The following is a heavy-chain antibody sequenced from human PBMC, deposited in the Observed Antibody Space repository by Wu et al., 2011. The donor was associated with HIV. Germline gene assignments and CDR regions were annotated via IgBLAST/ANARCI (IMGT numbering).Heavy chain of an antibody. CDR3: ARPYCSGGNCLGFDY. J-gene: IGHJ4*02. CDR2: INPNSGDR. D-gene: IGHD2-15*01. Sequence: QVQLVQSGAEVKEPGASVKVSCKASGYTFTAYYMHWVRQAPGQGLEWMGWINPNSGDRNPAQKFQGRVTMTRDTSISTAYMELSRLRSDDTAVYYCARPYCSGGNCLGFDYWGQGTLVTVSS. V-gene: IGHV1-2*02. CDR1: GYTFTAYY.